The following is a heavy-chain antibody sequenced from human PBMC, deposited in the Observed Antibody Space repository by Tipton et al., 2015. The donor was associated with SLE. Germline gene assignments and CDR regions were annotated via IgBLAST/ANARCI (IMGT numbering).Heavy chain of an antibody. CDR2: VHHSGSF. V-gene: IGHV4-38-2*02. CDR3: ARDRAMGV. CDR1: GYSISSGYY. Sequence: TLSLTCSVTGYSISSGYYWGWIRQPPGRGLEWIGEVHHSGSFNYNPSLKSRVTISVDKSKNQFSLNVKSVTAADSGVYYCARDRAMGVWGQGTTVTVSS. J-gene: IGHJ6*02.